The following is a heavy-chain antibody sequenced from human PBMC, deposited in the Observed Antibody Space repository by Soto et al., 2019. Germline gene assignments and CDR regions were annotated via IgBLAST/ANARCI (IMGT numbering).Heavy chain of an antibody. V-gene: IGHV4-34*01. J-gene: IGHJ3*02. CDR2: INHSGST. Sequence: QVQLQQWGAGLLKPSKTLSLTCAVYGGSFSGYYWSWIRQPLGKGLEWIGEINHSGSTNYNPSLKSRVTISVDTSKNQFSLKLSSVTAADTAAYYCARGPRFQQQLSIWGQGTMVTVSS. CDR3: ARGPRFQQQLSI. D-gene: IGHD6-13*01. CDR1: GGSFSGYY.